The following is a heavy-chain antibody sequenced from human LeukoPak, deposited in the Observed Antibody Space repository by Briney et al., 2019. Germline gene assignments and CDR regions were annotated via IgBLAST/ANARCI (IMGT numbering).Heavy chain of an antibody. CDR1: GFTFSSYS. J-gene: IGHJ4*02. D-gene: IGHD6-6*01. CDR2: ISYDGSNK. V-gene: IGHV3-30*18. CDR3: AKGQLARVDYFDY. Sequence: GGSLRLSCAASGFTFSSYSMNWVRQAPGKGLEWVAVISYDGSNKYYADSVKGRFTISRDNSKNTLYLQMNSLRAEDTAVYYCAKGQLARVDYFDYWGQGTLVTVSS.